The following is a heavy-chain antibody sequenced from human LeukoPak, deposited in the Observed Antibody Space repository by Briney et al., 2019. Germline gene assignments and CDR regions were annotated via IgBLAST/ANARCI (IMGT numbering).Heavy chain of an antibody. CDR2: ISSSGSTI. J-gene: IGHJ5*02. Sequence: GGSLRLSCAASGYTFSSYEMNWVRQAPGKGLEWVSYISSSGSTIYYADSVKGRFTISRDNAKNSLYLQMNSLRAEDTAVYYCARDYYDSSGQNWFDPWGQGTLVTVSS. V-gene: IGHV3-48*03. D-gene: IGHD3-22*01. CDR3: ARDYYDSSGQNWFDP. CDR1: GYTFSSYE.